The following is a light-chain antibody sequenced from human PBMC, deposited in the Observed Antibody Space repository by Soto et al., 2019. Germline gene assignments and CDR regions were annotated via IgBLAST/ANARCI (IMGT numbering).Light chain of an antibody. J-gene: IGKJ5*01. CDR3: QQSYSTPWT. Sequence: DIQITQSPSSLSASVGDRVIITCRASQSITNFLNWYQQKPGKAPNLLIYAASSLQSGVPSRFSGSASGTAFTLTISSLQPEDFATYYCQQSYSTPWTFGQGTRLEIK. CDR2: AAS. CDR1: QSITNF. V-gene: IGKV1-39*01.